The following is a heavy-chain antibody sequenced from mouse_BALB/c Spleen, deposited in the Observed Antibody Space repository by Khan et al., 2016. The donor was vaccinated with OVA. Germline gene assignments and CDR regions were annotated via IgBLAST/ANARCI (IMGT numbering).Heavy chain of an antibody. CDR1: GYIFTSYW. Sequence: QVRLQQSGAELVRPGASVKLSCKTSGYIFTSYWIHWVKQRPGQGLEWIAWIYPGTDNTYYNEKFKDKVTLTADKSSSTAYMQLSSLKSEDSAVYFCAKEEALYHFDHGGQGTTLTVSS. J-gene: IGHJ2*01. CDR2: IYPGTDNT. V-gene: IGHV1S132*01. CDR3: AKEEALYHFDH. D-gene: IGHD3-2*02.